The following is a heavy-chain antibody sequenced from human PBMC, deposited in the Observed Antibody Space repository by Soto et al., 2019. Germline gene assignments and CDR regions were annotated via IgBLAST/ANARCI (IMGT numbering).Heavy chain of an antibody. CDR3: ARSTVTSDY. D-gene: IGHD4-17*01. CDR1: GGTFSSYT. V-gene: IGHV1-69*02. J-gene: IGHJ4*02. Sequence: QVQLVQSGAEVKKPGSSVKVSCKASGGTFSSYTSSWVRQAPGQGLEWMGRIIPILGIANYAQKFQGRVTITADKSTSTAYMELSSLRSEDTALYYCARSTVTSDYWGQGTLVTVSS. CDR2: IIPILGIA.